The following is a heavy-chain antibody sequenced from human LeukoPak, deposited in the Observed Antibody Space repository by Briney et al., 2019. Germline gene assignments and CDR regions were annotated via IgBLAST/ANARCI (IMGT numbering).Heavy chain of an antibody. CDR3: TSPDIVVVPLLAFDI. CDR1: GFTFSGSA. CDR2: IRSKANSYAT. V-gene: IGHV3-73*01. Sequence: GGSLRLSCAASGFTFSGSAMHWVRQASGKGLEWVGRIRSKANSYATAYAASVKGRFTISRDDSKNTAYLQMNSLKTEDTAVYYCTSPDIVVVPLLAFDIWGQGTMVTVSS. J-gene: IGHJ3*02. D-gene: IGHD2-2*01.